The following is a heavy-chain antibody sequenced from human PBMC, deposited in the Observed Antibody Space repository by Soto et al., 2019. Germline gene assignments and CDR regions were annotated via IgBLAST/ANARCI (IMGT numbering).Heavy chain of an antibody. CDR3: ARVLSTMILGVGIDP. CDR1: GFTFSSYW. J-gene: IGHJ5*02. V-gene: IGHV3-7*05. Sequence: GGSLRLSCAASGFTFSSYWMSWVRQAPGKGLEWVANIKQDGSEKYYVDSVKGRFTISRDNAKNSLYLQMNSLRAEDTAVYYCARVLSTMILGVGIDPWGQGTLVTVSS. CDR2: IKQDGSEK. D-gene: IGHD3-22*01.